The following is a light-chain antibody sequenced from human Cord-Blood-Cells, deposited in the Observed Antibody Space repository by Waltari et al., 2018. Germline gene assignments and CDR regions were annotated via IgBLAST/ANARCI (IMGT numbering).Light chain of an antibody. CDR2: EGS. J-gene: IGLJ3*02. CDR1: SSDVGSYNL. V-gene: IGLV2-23*01. CDR3: CSYAGSNTWV. Sequence: QSALTQPASVSGSPGQSITISCTGTSSDVGSYNLVSWYQQHPGKAPKLMIYEGSKRPLGVSNRFSGSKSGNTASLTISGLQAEDEADYYCCSYAGSNTWVFGGGTKLTVL.